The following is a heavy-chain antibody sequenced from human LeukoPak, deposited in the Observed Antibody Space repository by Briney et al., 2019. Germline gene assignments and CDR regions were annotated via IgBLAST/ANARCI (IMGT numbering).Heavy chain of an antibody. CDR1: GFTFSSYA. D-gene: IGHD2-15*01. V-gene: IGHV3-64*01. J-gene: IGHJ4*02. CDR2: ISSNGGST. CDR3: ARDYSPYYFDY. Sequence: GGSLRLSCAASGFTFSSYAMHWVRQAPGKGLEYVSAISSNGGSTYYANSVKGRFTISRDNSKNTLYLQMGSLRAEDMAVYYCARDYSPYYFDYWGQGTLVTVSS.